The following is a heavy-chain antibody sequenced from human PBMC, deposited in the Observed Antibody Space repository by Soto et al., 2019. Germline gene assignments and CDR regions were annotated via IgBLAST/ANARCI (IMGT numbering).Heavy chain of an antibody. D-gene: IGHD6-19*01. J-gene: IGHJ6*02. CDR3: ATSPDTVDYYYYGMDV. V-gene: IGHV1-3*01. Sequence: AAVKVSCKASGCTCTSYAMHWVRQAPGQRLEWMGWINAGNGNTKYSQKFQGRVTITRDTSASTAYMELSSLRSEDTAVYYCATSPDTVDYYYYGMDVWGQGTTVTVSS. CDR1: GCTCTSYA. CDR2: INAGNGNT.